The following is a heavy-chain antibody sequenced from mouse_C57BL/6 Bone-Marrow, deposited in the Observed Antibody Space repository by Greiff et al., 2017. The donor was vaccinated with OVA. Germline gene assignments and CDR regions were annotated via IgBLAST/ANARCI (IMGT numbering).Heavy chain of an antibody. Sequence: VQLQQSGPVLVKPGASVKMSCKASGYKFTDYYMNWVKQSHGKSLEWIGVINPYNGGTSYNQKFKGKATLTVDKSSSTAYMELNSLTSEDSAVYYCARSGTWFAYWGQGTLVTVSA. CDR3: ARSGTWFAY. V-gene: IGHV1-19*01. D-gene: IGHD3-1*01. CDR1: GYKFTDYY. CDR2: INPYNGGT. J-gene: IGHJ3*01.